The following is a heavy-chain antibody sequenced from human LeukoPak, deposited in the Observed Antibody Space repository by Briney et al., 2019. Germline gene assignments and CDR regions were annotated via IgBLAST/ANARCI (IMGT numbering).Heavy chain of an antibody. CDR1: GGSFSGYY. CDR2: INHSGST. CDR3: ARGQTQLNYYYYMDV. V-gene: IGHV4-34*01. Sequence: SETLSLTCAVYGGSFSGYYWSWIRQPPGKGLEWIGEINHSGSTNYNPSLKSRVTISVDTSKNQFSLKLSSVTAAGTAVYYCARGQTQLNYYYYMDVWGKGTTVTVSS. J-gene: IGHJ6*03. D-gene: IGHD1-1*01.